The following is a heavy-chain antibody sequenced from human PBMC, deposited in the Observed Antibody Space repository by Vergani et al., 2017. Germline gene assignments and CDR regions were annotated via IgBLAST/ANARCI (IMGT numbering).Heavy chain of an antibody. D-gene: IGHD3-10*01. Sequence: QVHLVQSGAEVKPPGSSVKVSCKASGGTRSSDAFTWVRQAPGHGLEWMGRIIPVFGTVEYAQRFQGRVVITADDATNTAYMELSGLISEDTAISYCAGPLRFGSCPPRFFGLDVWGQGTMVNVAS. V-gene: IGHV1-69*13. CDR1: GGTRSSDA. CDR2: IIPVFGTV. CDR3: AGPLRFGSCPPRFFGLDV. J-gene: IGHJ6*02.